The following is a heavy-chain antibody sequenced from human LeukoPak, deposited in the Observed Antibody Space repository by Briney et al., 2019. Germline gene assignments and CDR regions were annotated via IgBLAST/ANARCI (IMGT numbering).Heavy chain of an antibody. V-gene: IGHV4-59*01. Sequence: SETLSLTCTVSGGSISSYYWSWIRQPPGKGLEWIGYIYDSGSTNYNPSLKSRVTISVDTSKNQFSLKLSSVTAADTAVYYCARTFQAPSYGDSDSRTKYPYSMDVWGQGTMVAVSS. D-gene: IGHD4-17*01. CDR3: ARTFQAPSYGDSDSRTKYPYSMDV. J-gene: IGHJ6*02. CDR2: IYDSGST. CDR1: GGSISSYY.